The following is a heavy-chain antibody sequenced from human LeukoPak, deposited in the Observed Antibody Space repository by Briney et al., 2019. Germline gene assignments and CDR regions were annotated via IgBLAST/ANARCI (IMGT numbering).Heavy chain of an antibody. CDR1: GASISSYY. CDR2: IYYSGST. J-gene: IGHJ4*02. D-gene: IGHD4-17*01. V-gene: IGHV4-59*01. CDR3: ARVKGDYSFDY. Sequence: PSETLSLTCTASGASISSYYWRWIRQPPGKGLEWIGYIYYSGSTNYNPSLKSRVTISVDTSKNQFSLKLSSVTAADTAMYYCARVKGDYSFDYWGQGTLVTVSS.